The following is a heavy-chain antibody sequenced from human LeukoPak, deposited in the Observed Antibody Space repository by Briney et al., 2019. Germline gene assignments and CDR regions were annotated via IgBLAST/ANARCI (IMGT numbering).Heavy chain of an antibody. CDR3: ARDQEGFDY. Sequence: GGSLRLSCAASGFTFSSYAMHWVHQAPGKGLEWVAVISYDGSNKYYADSVKGRFTISRDNSKNTLYLQMNSLRAEDTAVYYCARDQEGFDYWGQGTLVTVSS. CDR1: GFTFSSYA. V-gene: IGHV3-30*04. J-gene: IGHJ4*02. CDR2: ISYDGSNK.